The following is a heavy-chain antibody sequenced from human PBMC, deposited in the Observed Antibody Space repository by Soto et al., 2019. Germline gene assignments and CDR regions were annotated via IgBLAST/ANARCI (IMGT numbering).Heavy chain of an antibody. CDR3: ARPLVGAPIPLGYYYGMDV. CDR1: GFTFSSYG. J-gene: IGHJ6*02. CDR2: IWYDGSNK. Sequence: QVQLVESGGGVVQPGRSLRLSCAAYGFTFSSYGMHWVRQAPGKGLEWVAVIWYDGSNKYYADSVKGRFTISRDNSXNXLXXQMNSRRAEDTAVYYCARPLVGAPIPLGYYYGMDVWGQGTTVTVSS. D-gene: IGHD2-15*01. V-gene: IGHV3-33*01.